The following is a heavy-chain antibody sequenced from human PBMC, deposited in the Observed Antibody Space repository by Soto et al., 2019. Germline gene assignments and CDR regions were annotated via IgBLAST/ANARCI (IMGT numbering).Heavy chain of an antibody. CDR1: GGSISSYY. Sequence: QVQLQESGPGLVKPSETLSLTCTVSGGSISSYYWSWIRQPPGKGLEWIGYIYYSGSTNYNPSLKSRVTISGDTSKNQFPLKLSSVTAADTAVYYCARTGYSSGWPDYWGQGTLVTVSS. CDR2: IYYSGST. CDR3: ARTGYSSGWPDY. D-gene: IGHD6-19*01. J-gene: IGHJ4*02. V-gene: IGHV4-59*01.